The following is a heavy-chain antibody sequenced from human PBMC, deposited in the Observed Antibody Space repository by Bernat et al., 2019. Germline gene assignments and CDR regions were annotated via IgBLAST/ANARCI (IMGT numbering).Heavy chain of an antibody. Sequence: EVQLVESGGGLVQPGGSLRLSCAASGFSFSSYWMHCVRQAPGKGLLWVSQINPYGTTTTYADSVKGRFTVSRDNAKNTLYLQMNSLRVEDTAVYYCVRISRGDGNYWGQGTLVTVSS. CDR2: INPYGTTT. CDR1: GFSFSSYW. V-gene: IGHV3-74*03. D-gene: IGHD3-3*01. J-gene: IGHJ4*02. CDR3: VRISRGDGNY.